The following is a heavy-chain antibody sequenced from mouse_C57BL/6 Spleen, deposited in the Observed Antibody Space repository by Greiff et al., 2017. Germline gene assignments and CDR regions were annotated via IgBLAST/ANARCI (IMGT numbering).Heavy chain of an antibody. CDR2: IHPNSGST. J-gene: IGHJ4*01. Sequence: QVHVKQSGAELVKPGASVKLSCKASGYTFTSYWMHWVKQRPGQGLEWIGMIHPNSGSTNYNEKFKSKATLTVDKSSSTAYMQLSSLTSEDSAVYYCAKYSTYAMDYWGQGTSVTVSS. V-gene: IGHV1-64*01. CDR1: GYTFTSYW. CDR3: AKYSTYAMDY. D-gene: IGHD2-5*01.